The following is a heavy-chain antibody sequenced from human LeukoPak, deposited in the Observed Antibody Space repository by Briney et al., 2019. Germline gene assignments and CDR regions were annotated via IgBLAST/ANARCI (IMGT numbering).Heavy chain of an antibody. CDR1: GFTFDDYA. CDR3: AKDIRAKIVGASAFDY. CDR2: ISWNSGSI. V-gene: IGHV3-9*01. J-gene: IGHJ4*02. D-gene: IGHD1-26*01. Sequence: GGSLRLSCAASGFTFDDYAMHWVRQAPGKGLEWVSGISWNSGSIGYADSVKGRFTISRDNAKNSLYLQMNSLRAEDTALYYCAKDIRAKIVGASAFDYWGQGTLVTVSS.